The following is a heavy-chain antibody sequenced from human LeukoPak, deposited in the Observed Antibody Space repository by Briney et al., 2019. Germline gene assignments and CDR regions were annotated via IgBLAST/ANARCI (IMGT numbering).Heavy chain of an antibody. D-gene: IGHD3-3*01. CDR2: VHLDGRT. Sequence: SETLSLTCDVSGGSLTSINWWTWVRQPPGKGLEWIGEVHLDGRTNYNPSLKSRLIMSVDLPENHISLKLTSVTAADSAVYYCAREGGFYRPLDYSGQGTLVTVSS. CDR3: AREGGFYRPLDY. J-gene: IGHJ4*02. V-gene: IGHV4-4*02. CDR1: GGSLTSINW.